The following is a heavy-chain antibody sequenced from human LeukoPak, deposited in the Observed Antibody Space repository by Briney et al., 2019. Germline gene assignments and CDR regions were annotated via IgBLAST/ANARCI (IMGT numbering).Heavy chain of an antibody. CDR2: IYSSGGT. Sequence: GGSLRLSCAASGFIVSSNYMSWVRQSPGRGLEWVSIIYSSGGTYYPDSLKGRFTISRDNSKNTLYLQVNSLRAEDAAICYCARVSVTTTSDAFDIWGQGTMVTVSS. D-gene: IGHD4-17*01. CDR3: ARVSVTTTSDAFDI. V-gene: IGHV3-53*01. J-gene: IGHJ3*02. CDR1: GFIVSSNY.